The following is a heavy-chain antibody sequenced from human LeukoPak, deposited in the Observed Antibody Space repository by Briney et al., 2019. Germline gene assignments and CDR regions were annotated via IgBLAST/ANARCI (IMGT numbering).Heavy chain of an antibody. Sequence: SETLSLTCTVSGGSISSYYWNWIRQPPGKGLEWIGYIYYSGSTNYNPSLKSRVTISVDTSKNQFSLKLSSVTAADTAVYYCARDYYGSGSGNWFDPWGQGTLVTVSS. J-gene: IGHJ5*02. V-gene: IGHV4-59*01. D-gene: IGHD3-10*01. CDR3: ARDYYGSGSGNWFDP. CDR1: GGSISSYY. CDR2: IYYSGST.